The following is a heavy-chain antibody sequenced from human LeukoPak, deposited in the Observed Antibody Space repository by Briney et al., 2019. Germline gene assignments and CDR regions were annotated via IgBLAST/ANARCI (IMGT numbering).Heavy chain of an antibody. V-gene: IGHV4-59*08. CDR1: GGSISSYY. CDR3: ARGADSSGYYYAYFDY. D-gene: IGHD3-22*01. CDR2: IYYSGST. Sequence: SETLSLTCTVSGGSISSYYWSWIRQPPGKGLEWIGYIYYSGSTNYNPSLKSRVTISVDTSKNQFSLKLSSVTAADTAVYYCARGADSSGYYYAYFDYWGQGTLVTVSS. J-gene: IGHJ4*02.